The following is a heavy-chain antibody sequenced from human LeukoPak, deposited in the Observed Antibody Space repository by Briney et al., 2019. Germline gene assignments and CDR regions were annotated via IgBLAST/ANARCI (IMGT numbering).Heavy chain of an antibody. V-gene: IGHV1-8*01. D-gene: IGHD4-23*01. CDR3: ARLRPDYGGNCDY. J-gene: IGHJ4*02. CDR1: GYTFTSYD. Sequence: ASVKVSCKASGYTFTSYDINWVRQATGQGLEWMGWMNPNSDNTGYAQKFQGRVTMTRNTSISTAYMELSSLRSEDTAVYYCARLRPDYGGNCDYWGQGTLVTVSS. CDR2: MNPNSDNT.